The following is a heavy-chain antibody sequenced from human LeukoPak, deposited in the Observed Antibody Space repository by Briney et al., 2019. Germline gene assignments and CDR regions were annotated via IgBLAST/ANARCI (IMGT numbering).Heavy chain of an antibody. D-gene: IGHD2-2*03. CDR3: ARSAPQMDFDY. J-gene: IGHJ4*02. CDR1: GFTFSSYA. Sequence: GGSLRLSCAASGFTFSSYAMSWVRQAPGKGLEWVSSISRRSNSIYYADSVKGRFTISRDNAKNSLYLQMNSLRAEDTAVYYCARSAPQMDFDYWGQGTLVTVSS. CDR2: ISRRSNSI. V-gene: IGHV3-21*01.